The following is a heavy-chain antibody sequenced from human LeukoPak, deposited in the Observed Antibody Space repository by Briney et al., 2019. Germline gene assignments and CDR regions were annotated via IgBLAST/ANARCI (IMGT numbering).Heavy chain of an antibody. CDR3: ARQGIVAAGGDMDV. CDR2: IYYSGST. CDR1: GGSISSSSYY. D-gene: IGHD6-13*01. Sequence: SETLSLTCTVSGGSISSSSYYWGWIRQPPGRGLEWIGSIYYSGSTYYNPSLKSRVTISVDTSKNQFSLKLSSVTAADTAVYYCARQGIVAAGGDMDVWGKGTTVTVSS. V-gene: IGHV4-39*01. J-gene: IGHJ6*03.